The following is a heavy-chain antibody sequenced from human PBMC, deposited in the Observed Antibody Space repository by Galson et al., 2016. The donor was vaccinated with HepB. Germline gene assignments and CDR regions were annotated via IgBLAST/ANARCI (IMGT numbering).Heavy chain of an antibody. D-gene: IGHD3-9*01. CDR2: IIPIFGAT. V-gene: IGHV1-69*06. Sequence: QSGAEVKKPGESLKISCKASGGTFSKFAISWVRQAPGQGLEWMGGIIPIFGATNYAQKFQDRVTITADRSTSTAYMDLSSLISEDQAVYYCARGAFKTDILSGLYAMDVWGQGTTVTVSS. CDR3: ARGAFKTDILSGLYAMDV. CDR1: GGTFSKFA. J-gene: IGHJ6*02.